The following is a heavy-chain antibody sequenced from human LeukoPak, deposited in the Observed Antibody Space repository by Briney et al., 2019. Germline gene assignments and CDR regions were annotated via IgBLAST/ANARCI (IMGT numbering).Heavy chain of an antibody. J-gene: IGHJ4*02. CDR1: GFTFSSYG. D-gene: IGHD3-10*01. V-gene: IGHV3-30*18. Sequence: GGSLRLSCAASGFTFSSYGMHWVRQAPGKGLEWVAVISYDGSNKYYADSVKGRFTISRDNSKNTLYLQMNSLRAEDTAVCYCAKDRMVRGVIIEELDYWGQGTLVTVSS. CDR3: AKDRMVRGVIIEELDY. CDR2: ISYDGSNK.